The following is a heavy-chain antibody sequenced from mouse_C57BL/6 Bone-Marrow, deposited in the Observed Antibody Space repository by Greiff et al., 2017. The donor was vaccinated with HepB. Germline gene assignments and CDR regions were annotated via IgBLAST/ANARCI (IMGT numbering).Heavy chain of an antibody. J-gene: IGHJ4*01. Sequence: VMLVESGPGLVAPSQSLSITCTVSGFSLTSYAISWVRQPPGKGLEWLGVIWTGGGTNYNSALKSRLSISKDNSKSQVFLKINSLQTDDTARYYCARKGGYSNYGFLYAMDYWGQGTSVTVSS. D-gene: IGHD2-5*01. CDR2: IWTGGGT. CDR1: GFSLTSYA. CDR3: ARKGGYSNYGFLYAMDY. V-gene: IGHV2-9-1*01.